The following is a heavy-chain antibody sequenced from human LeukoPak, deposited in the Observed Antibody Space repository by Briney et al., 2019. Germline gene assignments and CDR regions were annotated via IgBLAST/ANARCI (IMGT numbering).Heavy chain of an antibody. D-gene: IGHD1-26*01. CDR3: ARRGATRVAFDI. CDR2: ISGSGGST. J-gene: IGHJ3*02. V-gene: IGHV3-23*01. Sequence: GGSLRLSCAASGFTFSSYGMSWVRQAPGKGLEWVSAISGSGGSTYYADSVKGRFTISRDNAKNTLYLQMNSLRAEDTAVYYCARRGATRVAFDIWGQGTMVTVSS. CDR1: GFTFSSYG.